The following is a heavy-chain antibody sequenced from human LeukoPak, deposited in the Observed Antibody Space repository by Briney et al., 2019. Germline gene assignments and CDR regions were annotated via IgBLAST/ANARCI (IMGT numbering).Heavy chain of an antibody. V-gene: IGHV3-74*01. Sequence: GGSLRLSCAASGFTFGNYWMHWVRQAPGKGLVWVSRINSDGRSISYADSVKGRFTISRDNAKNTLYLQMNSLRAEDTAVYYCAGVRYSYGYDWWGQGTLVTVSS. D-gene: IGHD5-18*01. CDR2: INSDGRSI. CDR1: GFTFGNYW. CDR3: AGVRYSYGYDW. J-gene: IGHJ4*02.